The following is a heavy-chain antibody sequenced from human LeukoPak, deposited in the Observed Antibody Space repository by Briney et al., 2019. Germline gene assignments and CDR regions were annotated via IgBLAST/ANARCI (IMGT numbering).Heavy chain of an antibody. CDR3: ARDSTTTVTIFDY. V-gene: IGHV4-61*02. Sequence: SETLSLTCTVSGGSISSGSYYWSWIRQPAGKGLEWIGRIYTSGSTNHNPSLKSRVTISVDTSKNQFSQKLSSVTAADTAVYYCARDSTTTVTIFDYWGQGTLVTVSS. J-gene: IGHJ4*02. CDR1: GGSISSGSYY. D-gene: IGHD4-17*01. CDR2: IYTSGST.